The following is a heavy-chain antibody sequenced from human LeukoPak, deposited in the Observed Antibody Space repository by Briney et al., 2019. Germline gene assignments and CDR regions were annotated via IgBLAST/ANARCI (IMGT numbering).Heavy chain of an antibody. CDR1: GYTFTAYY. CDR3: ATIAAAGDLDL. J-gene: IGHJ5*02. Sequence: ASVKVSCKASGYTFTAYYMHWVRQAPGRGLEWMGWINPNSGVTKYAQSFLGRVTMTRDTSISTAHMDLSRLTSDDTAIYYCATIAAAGDLDLWGQGTLVTVSS. D-gene: IGHD6-13*01. V-gene: IGHV1-2*02. CDR2: INPNSGVT.